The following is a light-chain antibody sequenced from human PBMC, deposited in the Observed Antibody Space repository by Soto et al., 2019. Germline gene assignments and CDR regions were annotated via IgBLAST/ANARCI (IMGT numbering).Light chain of an antibody. CDR3: IQGTHWPYT. V-gene: IGKV2-30*01. J-gene: IGKJ2*01. Sequence: DVVLTQSPLSLPVTLGQPASISCRSRQSLVYSDGDTYLNWFQQRPGQSPRRLIYRVSNRDSGVPDRFSGSGSGTDFTLKISRVEAEDVGIYYCIQGTHWPYTIGQGTKLEIK. CDR2: RVS. CDR1: QSLVYSDGDTY.